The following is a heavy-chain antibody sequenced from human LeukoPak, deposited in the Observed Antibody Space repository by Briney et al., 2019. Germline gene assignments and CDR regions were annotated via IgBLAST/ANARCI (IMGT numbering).Heavy chain of an antibody. CDR3: ARDRGPYSSSWYDAFDI. V-gene: IGHV1-2*02. D-gene: IGHD6-13*01. J-gene: IGHJ3*02. Sequence: GASVKVSCKASGYTFTGYYMHWVRQAPGQGLEWMGWINPNSGGTNYVQKFQGRVTMTRDTSISTAYIELSRLRSDDTAVYYCARDRGPYSSSWYDAFDIWGQGTMVTVSS. CDR1: GYTFTGYY. CDR2: INPNSGGT.